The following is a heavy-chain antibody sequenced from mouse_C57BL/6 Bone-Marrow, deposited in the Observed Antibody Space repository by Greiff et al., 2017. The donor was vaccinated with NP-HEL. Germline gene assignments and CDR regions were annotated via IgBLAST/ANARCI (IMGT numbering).Heavy chain of an antibody. D-gene: IGHD2-5*01. V-gene: IGHV3-6*01. Sequence: DVKLVESGPGLVKPSQSLSLTCSVTGYSITSGYYWNWIRQFPGNKLEWMGYISYDGSNNYNPSLKNRISITRDTSKNQFFLKLNSVTTEDTATYYCARVGEYYSNYFLFDYWGQGTTLTVSS. CDR3: ARVGEYYSNYFLFDY. J-gene: IGHJ2*01. CDR2: ISYDGSN. CDR1: GYSITSGYY.